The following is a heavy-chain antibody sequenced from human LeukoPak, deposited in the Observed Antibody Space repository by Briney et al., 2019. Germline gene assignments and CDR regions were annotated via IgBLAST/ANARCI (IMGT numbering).Heavy chain of an antibody. CDR1: GGSISSYY. V-gene: IGHV4-4*07. Sequence: PSETLSLTCTVSGGSISSYYWSWIRQPAGKGLEWIGRIYTSGSTNYNPSLKSRVTMSVDTSKNQFSLKVNSMTPRDAAVYYCARVSSTGGLAYWGQGTLVTVSS. CDR2: IYTSGST. CDR3: ARVSSTGGLAY. J-gene: IGHJ4*02. D-gene: IGHD1-1*01.